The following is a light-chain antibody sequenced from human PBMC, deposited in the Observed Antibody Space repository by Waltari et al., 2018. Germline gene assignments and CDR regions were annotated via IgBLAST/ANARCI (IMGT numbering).Light chain of an antibody. J-gene: IGKJ1*01. V-gene: IGKV1-5*03. CDR3: QQYNTDSPWT. CDR1: QSIDTW. CDR2: KAS. Sequence: DIQMTQSPSSLSASVGDRVTITCRASQSIDTWLAWYQHKPGKAPKVLIYKASYLESGIPSRFSGSGSGTEFTLTISSLQPDDFATYYCQQYNTDSPWTFGQGTKVEVK.